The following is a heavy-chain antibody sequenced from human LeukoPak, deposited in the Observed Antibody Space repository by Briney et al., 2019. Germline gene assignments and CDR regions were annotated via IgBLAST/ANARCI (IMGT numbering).Heavy chain of an antibody. Sequence: HWASVKVSCRASGYTFTSYDINWVRQATGQGLEWMGWMNPNSGNTGYAQKFQGRVTMTRSTSISTAYMELSSLRSEDTAVYYCARGRWRKGDGYNYYFDYWGQGTLVTVSS. CDR3: ARGRWRKGDGYNYYFDY. D-gene: IGHD5-24*01. CDR2: MNPNSGNT. V-gene: IGHV1-8*01. J-gene: IGHJ4*02. CDR1: GYTFTSYD.